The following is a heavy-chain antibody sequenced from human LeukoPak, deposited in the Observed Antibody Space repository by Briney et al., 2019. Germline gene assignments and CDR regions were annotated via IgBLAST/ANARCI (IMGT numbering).Heavy chain of an antibody. J-gene: IGHJ6*02. Sequence: SVKVSCKASGGTFSSYAISWERQAPGQGLEWMGRIIPIFGIANYAQKFQGRVTITADKSTSTAYMELSSLRSEDTAVYYCARGIAVAEGMDVWGQGTTVTVSS. D-gene: IGHD6-19*01. CDR1: GGTFSSYA. V-gene: IGHV1-69*04. CDR2: IIPIFGIA. CDR3: ARGIAVAEGMDV.